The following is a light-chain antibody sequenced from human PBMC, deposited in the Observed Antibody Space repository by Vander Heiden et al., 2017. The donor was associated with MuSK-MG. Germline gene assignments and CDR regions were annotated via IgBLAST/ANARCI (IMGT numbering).Light chain of an antibody. CDR3: SSYAGSSVV. CDR2: DVS. Sequence: QSALTQPRSVSGSPGQSVTISCTGTSSDVGGYNYVSWYQQHPGKAPNLMIYDVSKRPSGVPDRFSGSKSGTTASLTISGLQAEDEADYYCSSYAGSSVVFGGGTKLTVL. CDR1: SSDVGGYNY. V-gene: IGLV2-11*01. J-gene: IGLJ2*01.